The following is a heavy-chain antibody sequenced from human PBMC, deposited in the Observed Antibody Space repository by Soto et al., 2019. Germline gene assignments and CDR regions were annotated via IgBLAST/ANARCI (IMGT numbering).Heavy chain of an antibody. V-gene: IGHV1-18*01. J-gene: IGHJ4*02. CDR1: GYTFSNYG. CDR2: IYPYNGNT. CDR3: ARYLNGAAGGGY. Sequence: QVHLVQSGAEVRKPGASVKVSCKASGYTFSNYGIFWVRQAPGQGLEWMAWIYPYNGNTNYAQKLQGRVTLTTDAATSTAYMDLRSLTSDDTAMYYCARYLNGAAGGGYWGQGTLVTVSS. D-gene: IGHD6-13*01.